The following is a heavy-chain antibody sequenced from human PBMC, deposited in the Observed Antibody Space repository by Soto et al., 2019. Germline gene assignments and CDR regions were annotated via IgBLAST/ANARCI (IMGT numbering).Heavy chain of an antibody. CDR2: IDPRSGGT. CDR3: ATDDYGIFPY. D-gene: IGHD3-10*01. V-gene: IGHV1-2*02. Sequence: ASVKVSCKVSGYPFPTYYIHWVRQAPGQGLEWMGWIDPRSGGTVYEQKFQGRVTMTRDTSISTVYMDLSGLTSDDTALYYCATDDYGIFPYWGQGSLVTVSS. J-gene: IGHJ4*02. CDR1: GYPFPTYY.